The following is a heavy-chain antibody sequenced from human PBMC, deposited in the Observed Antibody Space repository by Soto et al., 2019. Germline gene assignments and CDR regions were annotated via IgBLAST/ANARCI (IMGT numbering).Heavy chain of an antibody. J-gene: IGHJ6*02. V-gene: IGHV3-21*01. D-gene: IGHD3-10*01. Sequence: KPGGSLRLSCAASGFTFSSYSMNWVRQAPGKGLEWVSSISSSSSYIYYADSVKGRFTISRDNAKNSLYLQMNSLRAEDTAVYYCASFGELYYYYGMDVWGQGTTVTVSS. CDR1: GFTFSSYS. CDR3: ASFGELYYYYGMDV. CDR2: ISSSSSYI.